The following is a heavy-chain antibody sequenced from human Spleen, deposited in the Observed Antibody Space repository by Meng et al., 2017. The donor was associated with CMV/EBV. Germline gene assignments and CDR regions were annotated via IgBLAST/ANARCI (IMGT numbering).Heavy chain of an antibody. CDR1: GFTVSSNY. D-gene: IGHD2-2*01. Sequence: GESLKISCAASGFTVSSNYMSWVRQAPGKGLEWVSFISSSGSTIYYADSVKGRFTISRANARNSLFLQMNSLRAEDTAVYYCATTRYCSSTNCPAGGYWGQGTLVTVSS. CDR2: ISSSGSTI. CDR3: ATTRYCSSTNCPAGGY. J-gene: IGHJ4*02. V-gene: IGHV3-11*04.